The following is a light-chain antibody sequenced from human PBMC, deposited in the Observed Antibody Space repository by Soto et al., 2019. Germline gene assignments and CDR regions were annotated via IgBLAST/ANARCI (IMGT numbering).Light chain of an antibody. CDR3: QQYGNSPYT. J-gene: IGKJ2*01. CDR2: GAS. CDR1: QTVSSNY. Sequence: EIVLTQSPGTLSLSPGERVTLSCRASQTVSSNYLAWYQHKSGQAPRLLIYGASTRATGIPDRFSGSWSGTDFTLTISRLEPEDFAVYYCQQYGNSPYTFGQGTKLEIK. V-gene: IGKV3-20*01.